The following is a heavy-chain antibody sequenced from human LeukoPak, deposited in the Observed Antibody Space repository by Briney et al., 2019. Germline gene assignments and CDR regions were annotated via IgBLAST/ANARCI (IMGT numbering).Heavy chain of an antibody. V-gene: IGHV4-39*01. J-gene: IGHJ4*02. Sequence: SETLSLTCTVSGGSISSSSYYWGWIRQPPGKGLEWIGSIYYSGSTYYNPSLKSRVTISLDTSRNQFSLKLSSVTAADTAVYYCARREYVAGIRYFDYWGQGTLVTVSS. D-gene: IGHD6-19*01. CDR3: ARREYVAGIRYFDY. CDR1: GGSISSSSYY. CDR2: IYYSGST.